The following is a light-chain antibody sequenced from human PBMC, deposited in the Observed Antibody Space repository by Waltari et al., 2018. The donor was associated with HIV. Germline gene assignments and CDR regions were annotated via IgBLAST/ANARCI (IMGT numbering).Light chain of an antibody. CDR2: DAS. V-gene: IGKV3-11*01. Sequence: EIVLTQSPVTLSLSPGQRATLSCRASQSVGNSLVWYQQKPGLAPRLLIYDASYRDADIPSRFSGSGSETDFTLTISSLEPEDFAVYYCQQGYNWPRTFGQGTKLEIE. J-gene: IGKJ2*01. CDR3: QQGYNWPRT. CDR1: QSVGNS.